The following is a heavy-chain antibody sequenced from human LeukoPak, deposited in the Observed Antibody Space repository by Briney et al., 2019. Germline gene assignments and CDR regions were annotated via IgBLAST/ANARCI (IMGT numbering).Heavy chain of an antibody. CDR3: ARYGYYGDFDY. V-gene: IGHV4-59*01. D-gene: IGHD4-17*01. J-gene: IGHJ4*02. Sequence: SETLSLTCTVSGGSISSYYWSWIRQPPGKGLEWIGYIYYSGSTNYNPSLKSRVTISVDTSKNQCSLKLSSVTAADTAVYYCARYGYYGDFDYWGQGTLVTASS. CDR1: GGSISSYY. CDR2: IYYSGST.